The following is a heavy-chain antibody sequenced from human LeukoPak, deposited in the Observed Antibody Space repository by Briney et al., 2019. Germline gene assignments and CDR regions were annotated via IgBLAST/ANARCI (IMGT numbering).Heavy chain of an antibody. CDR2: IITILGIA. D-gene: IGHD3-10*01. CDR1: GGTFSSYA. CDR3: ASYMVRGVIYYYYYGMDV. J-gene: IGHJ6*02. V-gene: IGHV1-69*04. Sequence: ASVKVSCKASGGTFSSYAISWVRQAPGQGLEWMGRIITILGIANYAQKFQGRVTITADKSTSTAYMELSSLRSEDTAVYYCASYMVRGVIYYYYYGMDVWGQGTTVTLSS.